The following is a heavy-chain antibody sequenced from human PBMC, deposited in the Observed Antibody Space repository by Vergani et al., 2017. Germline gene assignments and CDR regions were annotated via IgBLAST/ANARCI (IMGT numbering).Heavy chain of an antibody. Sequence: EVQLLESGGGLVQPGGSLRLSCAASGFTFSSYAMSWVRQAPGKGLEWVSAISGSGGSTYYADSVKGRFTISRDNSKNTLYLKMNSLSAEDTAVYYCAKITIFGVVIRGGAFDIWGQGTMVTVSS. CDR2: ISGSGGST. J-gene: IGHJ3*02. V-gene: IGHV3-23*01. CDR3: AKITIFGVVIRGGAFDI. D-gene: IGHD3-3*01. CDR1: GFTFSSYA.